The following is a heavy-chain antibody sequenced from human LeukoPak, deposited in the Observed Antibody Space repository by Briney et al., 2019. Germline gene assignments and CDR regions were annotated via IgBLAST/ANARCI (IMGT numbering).Heavy chain of an antibody. J-gene: IGHJ4*02. D-gene: IGHD1-26*01. CDR3: ARDPGGSANIDY. CDR2: ISSGSSYI. V-gene: IGHV3-21*01. Sequence: PGGSLRPSRAASGFTFSNYMMNGVRQAPGQGLDWVSSISSGSSYIYYADSVKGRFTISRDNAKNSLFLQMNSLRAEDTAVYYCARDPGGSANIDYWGQGTLVTVSS. CDR1: GFTFSNYM.